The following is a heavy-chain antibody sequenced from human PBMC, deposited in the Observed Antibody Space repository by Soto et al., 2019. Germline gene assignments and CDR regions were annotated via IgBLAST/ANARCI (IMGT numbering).Heavy chain of an antibody. Sequence: GGSLRLSCAASGFTFSSYWMSWVRQAPGKGLEWVANIKQDGSEKYYVDSVKGRFTISRDNAKSSLYLQMNSLRAEDTAVYYCASSTFVLLWFGERPADYYYGTDVLGQGTTVTVSS. V-gene: IGHV3-7*01. J-gene: IGHJ6*02. D-gene: IGHD3-10*01. CDR3: ASSTFVLLWFGERPADYYYGTDV. CDR1: GFTFSSYW. CDR2: IKQDGSEK.